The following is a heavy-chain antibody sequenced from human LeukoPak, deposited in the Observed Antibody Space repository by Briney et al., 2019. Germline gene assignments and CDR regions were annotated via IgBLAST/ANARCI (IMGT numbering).Heavy chain of an antibody. D-gene: IGHD3-16*01. Sequence: GRSLRLSCAASGFTFRSYGTHWVRKAPGKGLERVAVIWYDGSNKYYADSVKGRFTISRDNSKNSLYLQMNSLRAEDTAVYYCAKDLGTFDYMDVWGKGTTVTVSS. V-gene: IGHV3-33*06. J-gene: IGHJ6*03. CDR1: GFTFRSYG. CDR3: AKDLGTFDYMDV. CDR2: IWYDGSNK.